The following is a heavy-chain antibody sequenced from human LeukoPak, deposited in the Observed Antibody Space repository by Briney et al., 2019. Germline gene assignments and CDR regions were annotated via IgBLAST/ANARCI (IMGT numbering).Heavy chain of an antibody. CDR3: ARDRHGYFDY. D-gene: IGHD6-13*01. J-gene: IGHJ4*02. CDR2: ISHNGDTK. CDR1: GFTFSDHY. V-gene: IGHV3-11*01. Sequence: GGSLRLSCAASGFTFSDHYMIWLRLAPGEGLESISYISHNGDTKYYADSVKGRLSISRDNAKSSLYLEMNSLRVEDTAVYYCARDRHGYFDYWGQGTLVTVSS.